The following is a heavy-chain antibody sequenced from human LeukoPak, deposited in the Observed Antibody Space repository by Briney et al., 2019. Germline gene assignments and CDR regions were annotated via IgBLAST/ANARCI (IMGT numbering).Heavy chain of an antibody. V-gene: IGHV1-18*01. J-gene: IGHJ6*03. D-gene: IGHD3-22*01. Sequence: ASVKVSCKASGYTFTSYGISWVRQAPGQGLEWMGWISAYNGNTNYAQKLQGRVTMTTDTSTSTAYMELRSLRSEDTAVYYCASCRDSSGSYYYYMDVWGKGTTVTISS. CDR3: ASCRDSSGSYYYYMDV. CDR2: ISAYNGNT. CDR1: GYTFTSYG.